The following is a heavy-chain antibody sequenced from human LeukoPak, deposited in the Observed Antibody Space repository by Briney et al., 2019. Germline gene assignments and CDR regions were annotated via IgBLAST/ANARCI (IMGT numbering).Heavy chain of an antibody. CDR1: GFTFSYAR. V-gene: IGHV3-15*01. CDR3: ARDGRPDIVATSPLH. J-gene: IGHJ4*02. CDR2: IKSKTDGGTT. D-gene: IGHD5-12*01. Sequence: GGSLRLSCAASGFTFSYARMSWVRQAPGKGLEWVGRIKSKTDGGTTDYAAPVKGRFTISRDDSKSTLYLQMNSLRAEDTAVYYCARDGRPDIVATSPLHWGQGTLVTVSS.